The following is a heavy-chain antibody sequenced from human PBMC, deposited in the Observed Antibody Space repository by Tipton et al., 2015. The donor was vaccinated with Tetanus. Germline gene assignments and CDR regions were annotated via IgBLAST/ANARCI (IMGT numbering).Heavy chain of an antibody. J-gene: IGHJ4*02. CDR3: AKDISFQYCPNGVCYNRGIDY. V-gene: IGHV3-9*01. Sequence: SLRLSCAASGFTFDDYAMHWVRQAPGKGLEWVSGISWNSGSIGYADSVKGRFTISRDNAKNSLYLQMNSLRAEDTALYYCAKDISFQYCPNGVCYNRGIDYWGQGTLVTVSS. D-gene: IGHD2-8*01. CDR1: GFTFDDYA. CDR2: ISWNSGSI.